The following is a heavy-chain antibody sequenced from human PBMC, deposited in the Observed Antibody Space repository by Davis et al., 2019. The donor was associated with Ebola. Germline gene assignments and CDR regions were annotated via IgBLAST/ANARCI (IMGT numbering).Heavy chain of an antibody. D-gene: IGHD1-26*01. CDR2: LGTSADT. V-gene: IGHV3-23*01. CDR3: AKDTSNIWFDI. CDR1: GFTFSFYS. J-gene: IGHJ3*02. Sequence: GGSLRLSCAASGFTFSFYSMSWVRQAPGKGLEWVSTLGTSADTYYADSVKGRFTISRDNSKNTLYLQMNGLRVEDTAIYYCAKDTSNIWFDIWGQGTMVTVSS.